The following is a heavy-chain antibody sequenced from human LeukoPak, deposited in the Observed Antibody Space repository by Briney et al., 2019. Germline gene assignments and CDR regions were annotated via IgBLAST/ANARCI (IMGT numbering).Heavy chain of an antibody. Sequence: GGSLRLSCAASGFTMSHYGVSWVRQAPGKGLEWVAVISYDGSNKYYADSVKGRFTISRDNSKNTLYLQMNSLRAEDTAVYYCARGKRWLQLPHAFDIWGQGTMVTVSS. CDR3: ARGKRWLQLPHAFDI. V-gene: IGHV3-30*03. D-gene: IGHD5-24*01. J-gene: IGHJ3*02. CDR2: ISYDGSNK. CDR1: GFTMSHYG.